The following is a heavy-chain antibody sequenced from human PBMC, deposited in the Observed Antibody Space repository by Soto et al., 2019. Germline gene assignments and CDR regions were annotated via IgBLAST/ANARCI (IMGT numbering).Heavy chain of an antibody. V-gene: IGHV3-11*01. CDR2: ISSSGSTI. D-gene: IGHD6-19*01. CDR3: ARVSTTIAVAGTLDY. Sequence: GGSLRLSCAASGFTFSDYYMSWIRQAPGKGLEWVSYISSSGSTIYYADSVKGRFTISRDNAKNSLYLQMNSLRAEDTAVYYCARVSTTIAVAGTLDYWGQGTLVTVSS. J-gene: IGHJ4*02. CDR1: GFTFSDYY.